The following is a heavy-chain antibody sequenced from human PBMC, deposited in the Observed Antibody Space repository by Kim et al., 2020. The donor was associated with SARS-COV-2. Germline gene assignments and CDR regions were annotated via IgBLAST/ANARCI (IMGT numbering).Heavy chain of an antibody. V-gene: IGHV3-23*01. Sequence: GGSLRLSCAASGFTFSSYAMSWVRQAPGKGLEWVSAISGSGGSTYYADSVKGRFTISRDNSKNTLYLQMNSLRAEDTAVYYYAKILSFEPFYYYYYGMDVWGQGTTVTVSS. CDR1: GFTFSSYA. J-gene: IGHJ6*02. CDR2: ISGSGGST. CDR3: AKILSFEPFYYYYYGMDV. D-gene: IGHD3-22*01.